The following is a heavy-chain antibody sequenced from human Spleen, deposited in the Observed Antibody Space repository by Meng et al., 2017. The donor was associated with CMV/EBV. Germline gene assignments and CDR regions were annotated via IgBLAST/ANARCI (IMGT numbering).Heavy chain of an antibody. J-gene: IGHJ4*02. D-gene: IGHD1-7*01. CDR3: AREVITGTTRTFDY. CDR2: INPNSGGT. V-gene: IGHV1-2*02. Sequence: ASGYTFTDYYLHWVRQAPGQGLEWMGWINPNSGGTNYAQKFQGRVTMTRDTSISTAYMELSRLRSDDTAVYYCAREVITGTTRTFDYWGQGTLVTVSS. CDR1: GYTFTDYY.